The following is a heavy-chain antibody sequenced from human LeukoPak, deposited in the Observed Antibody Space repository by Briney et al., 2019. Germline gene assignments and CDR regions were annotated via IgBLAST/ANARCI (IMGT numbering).Heavy chain of an antibody. V-gene: IGHV1-8*01. CDR1: GYTFTSYD. CDR3: ARECPYCSSTSCYYYYGMDV. CDR2: MNPNSGNT. J-gene: IGHJ6*02. D-gene: IGHD2-2*01. Sequence: ASVKVSCKASGYTFTSYDINWVRQATGQGLEWMGWMNPNSGNTGYAQKFQGRVTMTRNTSISTAYMELSSLKSEDTAVYYCARECPYCSSTSCYYYYGMDVWGQGTTVTVSS.